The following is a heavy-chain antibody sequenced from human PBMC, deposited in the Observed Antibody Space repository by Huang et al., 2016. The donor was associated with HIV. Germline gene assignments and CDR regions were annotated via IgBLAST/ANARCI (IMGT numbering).Heavy chain of an antibody. CDR3: AHIGRLGNYYMDV. D-gene: IGHD7-27*01. V-gene: IGHV2-5*02. J-gene: IGHJ6*03. Sequence: QITLKESGPTVIKPTQTLTPTCSFSGFSLNHKGVGVGWIRQPPGKALEWLVLIYWDDDKRFTPSLKNRITITKDTSKNQVVFTMTNLDPMDTGTYYCAHIGRLGNYYMDVWGNGTTVTVSS. CDR1: GFSLNHKGVG. CDR2: IYWDDDK.